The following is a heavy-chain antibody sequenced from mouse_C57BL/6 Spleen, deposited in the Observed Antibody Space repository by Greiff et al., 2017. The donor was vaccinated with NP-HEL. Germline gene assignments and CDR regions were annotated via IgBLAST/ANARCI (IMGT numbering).Heavy chain of an antibody. CDR1: GYTFTDSY. V-gene: IGHV1-76*01. J-gene: IGHJ2*01. CDR2: IYPGSGNT. CDR3: ARADYFDY. Sequence: QVQLQQSGAELVRPGASVKLSCKASGYTFTDSYINWVKQRPGQGLEWIARIYPGSGNTYYNEKFKGKATLTAEKSSSTAYMQLSSLTSEDSAVYFGARADYFDYWGQGTTLTVSS.